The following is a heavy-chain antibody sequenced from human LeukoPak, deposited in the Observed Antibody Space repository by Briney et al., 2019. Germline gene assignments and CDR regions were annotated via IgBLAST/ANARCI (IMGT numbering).Heavy chain of an antibody. Sequence: PGGSLRLSCAAPGFTFRSYWMTWVRQAPGKGLEWVANIKHDGSDQYYVDSVKGRFTIPRDNAESSLYLQMSSLRAEDTAVYYCVKGGWVHLLDYWGQGTLVTVSS. CDR1: GFTFRSYW. V-gene: IGHV3-7*01. J-gene: IGHJ4*02. CDR3: VKGGWVHLLDY. CDR2: IKHDGSDQ. D-gene: IGHD1-1*01.